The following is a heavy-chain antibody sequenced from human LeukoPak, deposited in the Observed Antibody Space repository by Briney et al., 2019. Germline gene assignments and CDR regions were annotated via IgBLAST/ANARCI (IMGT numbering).Heavy chain of an antibody. CDR3: ARHFSADSTNSVPVAYHLDH. V-gene: IGHV5-51*01. J-gene: IGHJ4*02. CDR1: GYSFTDYW. D-gene: IGHD4-11*01. Sequence: GEPLKISCKGSGYSFTDYWIGWVRQMPGKGLEWMATIYTADSDTRYSPSFQGHVTISADKSISTAYLQWSSLKASDTAMYFCARHFSADSTNSVPVAYHLDHWGEGTLVTVSS. CDR2: IYTADSDT.